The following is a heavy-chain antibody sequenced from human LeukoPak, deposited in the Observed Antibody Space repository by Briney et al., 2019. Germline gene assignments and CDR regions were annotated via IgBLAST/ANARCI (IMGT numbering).Heavy chain of an antibody. CDR2: IYYSGST. CDR3: ARDHIHCSGGSCYSRWFDP. CDR1: GGSISSYY. J-gene: IGHJ5*02. Sequence: SETLSLTCTVSGGSISSYYWSWIRQPPGKGLEWIGYIYYSGSTNYNPSLKSRVTISVDTSKNQFSLKLSSVTAADTAVYYCARDHIHCSGGSCYSRWFDPWGQGTLVTVSS. D-gene: IGHD2-15*01. V-gene: IGHV4-59*01.